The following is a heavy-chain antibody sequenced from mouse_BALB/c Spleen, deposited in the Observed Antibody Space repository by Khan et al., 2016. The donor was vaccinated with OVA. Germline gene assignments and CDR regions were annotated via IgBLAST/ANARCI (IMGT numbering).Heavy chain of an antibody. D-gene: IGHD1-2*01. J-gene: IGHJ4*01. CDR3: ASSLLLYAMDY. Sequence: IQLVQSGAELVKPGASVKLSCTGSGFNIKDTYIQWVKQRPEQGLEWIGRIDPANGKTIFAPKFQGKATITADTSSNTAYLQLSSLTSEDTVVYYGASSLLLYAMDYWGQGTSVTVSS. CDR2: IDPANGKT. CDR1: GFNIKDTY. V-gene: IGHV14-3*02.